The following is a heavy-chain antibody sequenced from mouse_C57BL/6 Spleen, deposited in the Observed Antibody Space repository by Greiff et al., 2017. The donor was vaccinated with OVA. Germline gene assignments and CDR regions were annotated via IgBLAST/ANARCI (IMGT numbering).Heavy chain of an antibody. CDR3: ARCYYGSSYGYFDY. J-gene: IGHJ2*01. CDR1: GYTFTSYG. Sequence: VKLVESGAELARPGASVKLSCKASGYTFTSYGISWVKQRTGQGLEWIGEIYPRSGNTYYNEKFKGKATLTADKSSSTAYMELRSLTSEDSAVYFCARCYYGSSYGYFDYWGQGTTLTVSS. V-gene: IGHV1-81*01. D-gene: IGHD1-1*01. CDR2: IYPRSGNT.